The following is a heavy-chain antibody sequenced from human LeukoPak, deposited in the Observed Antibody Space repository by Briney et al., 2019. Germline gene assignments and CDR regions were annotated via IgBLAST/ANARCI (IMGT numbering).Heavy chain of an antibody. CDR3: ARGGAHDFWSGSRGDYYYYMDV. CDR1: GGTFTSYA. CDR2: MVPIFGTG. D-gene: IGHD3-3*01. V-gene: IGHV1-69*05. Sequence: ASGKLSCKAAGGTFTSYAISWVRQSPGQGLEWMGGMVPIFGTGNYAQKFQGRVAITTDETTSTAYMELSRLRSEDTAVYCCARGGAHDFWSGSRGDYYYYMDVWGKGTTVTVSS. J-gene: IGHJ6*03.